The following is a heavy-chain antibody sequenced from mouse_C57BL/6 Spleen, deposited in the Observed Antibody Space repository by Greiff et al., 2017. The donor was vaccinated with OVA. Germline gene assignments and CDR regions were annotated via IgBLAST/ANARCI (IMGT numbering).Heavy chain of an antibody. D-gene: IGHD2-4*01. V-gene: IGHV5-4*01. CDR2: ISDGGSYT. Sequence: EVKLVESGGGLVKPGGSLKLSCAASGFTFSSYAMSWVRQTPEKRLEWVATISDGGSYTYYPDNVKGRFTISRDNAKNNLYLQMSHLKSEDTAMYYCARDGIYYDYDGKRFAYWGQGTLVTVSA. J-gene: IGHJ3*01. CDR3: ARDGIYYDYDGKRFAY. CDR1: GFTFSSYA.